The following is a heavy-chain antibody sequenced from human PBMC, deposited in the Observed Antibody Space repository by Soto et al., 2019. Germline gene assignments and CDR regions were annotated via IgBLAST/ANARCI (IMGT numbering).Heavy chain of an antibody. J-gene: IGHJ4*02. CDR1: GYTFTSYE. D-gene: IGHD1-1*01. V-gene: IGHV1-8*01. CDR2: MNPNSGNT. Sequence: QVQLVQSGAEVKKPGASVKVSCKASGYTFTSYEINWVRQATGQGIEWMGWMNPNSGNTGYAQKFQGRVTMTRNTSISTAYMELSSLRSEDTAVYYCATYPSYTGGAGYWGQGTLVTVSS. CDR3: ATYPSYTGGAGY.